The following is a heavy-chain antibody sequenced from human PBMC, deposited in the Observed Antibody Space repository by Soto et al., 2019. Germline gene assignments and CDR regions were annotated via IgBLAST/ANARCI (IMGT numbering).Heavy chain of an antibody. V-gene: IGHV2-5*01. Sequence: QITLKESGPTLVEPTQPLTVTCTFLGFSLSTRGAGVGWIRQPPGQALEWLAFVNRNDNKRYSPSLNSRLTTTKDTAKSQVVLTMTNIDSVDTGTYYCVHRRPTVITPFDYWGQGTLVTVSS. J-gene: IGHJ4*02. CDR3: VHRRPTVITPFDY. CDR1: GFSLSTRGAG. D-gene: IGHD4-17*01. CDR2: VNRNDNK.